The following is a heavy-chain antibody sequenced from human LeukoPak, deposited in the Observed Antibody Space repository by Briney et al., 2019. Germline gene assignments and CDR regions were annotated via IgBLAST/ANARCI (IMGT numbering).Heavy chain of an antibody. CDR1: GFTFTSSA. Sequence: GTSVKVSCKASGFTFTSSAVQWVRQARGQRLEWIGWIVVGSGNTNYARKFQERVTITRDMSTSTAYMELSSLRSEDTAVYYCARGRDYGSYFDYWGQGTLVTVSS. D-gene: IGHD1-26*01. V-gene: IGHV1-58*01. CDR2: IVVGSGNT. J-gene: IGHJ4*02. CDR3: ARGRDYGSYFDY.